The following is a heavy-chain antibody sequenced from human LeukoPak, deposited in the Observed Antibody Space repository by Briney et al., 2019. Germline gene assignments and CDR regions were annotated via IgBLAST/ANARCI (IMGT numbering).Heavy chain of an antibody. CDR1: GFSLSTSGVG. J-gene: IGHJ6*03. V-gene: IGHV2-5*01. CDR3: ALNSNYVLYMDV. Sequence: SGPTLVKPTQTLTLTCTFSGFSLSTSGVGVGWIRQPPGKALEWLALIYWNDDKRYSPSLKSRLTITKDTSKNQVVLTMTNMDPVDTATYYCALNSNYVLYMDVWGKGTTVTVSS. CDR2: IYWNDDK. D-gene: IGHD4-11*01.